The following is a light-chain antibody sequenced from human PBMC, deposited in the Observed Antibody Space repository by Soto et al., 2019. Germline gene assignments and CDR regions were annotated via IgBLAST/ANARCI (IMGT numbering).Light chain of an antibody. V-gene: IGLV2-14*01. J-gene: IGLJ1*01. CDR3: SSYKTGSTVV. Sequence: QSVLTQPASVSGSPGQSITISCTGTSSDIGYYNYVSWYQQYPGKAPKLIIYEVSNRPSGVSNRFSGSKSANTASLTISGLQAEDEADYHCSSYKTGSTVVFGAGTKVTVL. CDR1: SSDIGYYNY. CDR2: EVS.